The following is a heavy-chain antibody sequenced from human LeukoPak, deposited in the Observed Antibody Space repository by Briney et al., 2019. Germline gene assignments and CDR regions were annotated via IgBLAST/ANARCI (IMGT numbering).Heavy chain of an antibody. V-gene: IGHV3-66*02. J-gene: IGHJ4*02. Sequence: PGGSLRLSCAASGFTVSSNYMSWVRQAPGKGLEWVSVIYSGGDTYYADSVKGRFTISRDNAKNSLYLQMNSLRAEDTALYYCAKDVAGYYDGSAPNQWGQGTLVTVSS. CDR2: IYSGGDT. CDR1: GFTVSSNY. D-gene: IGHD3-22*01. CDR3: AKDVAGYYDGSAPNQ.